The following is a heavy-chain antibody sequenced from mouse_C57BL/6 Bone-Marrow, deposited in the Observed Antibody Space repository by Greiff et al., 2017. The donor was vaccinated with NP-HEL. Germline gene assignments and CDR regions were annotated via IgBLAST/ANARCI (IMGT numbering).Heavy chain of an antibody. V-gene: IGHV5-17*01. CDR3: ARAELGWFAY. CDR2: ISSGSSTI. Sequence: EVKLEESGGGLVKPGGSLKLSCAASGFTFSDYGMHWVRQAPEKGLEWVAYISSGSSTIYYADTVKGRFTISRDNAKNTLFLQMTSLRSEDTAMYYCARAELGWFAYWGQGTLVTVSA. CDR1: GFTFSDYG. J-gene: IGHJ3*01. D-gene: IGHD4-1*01.